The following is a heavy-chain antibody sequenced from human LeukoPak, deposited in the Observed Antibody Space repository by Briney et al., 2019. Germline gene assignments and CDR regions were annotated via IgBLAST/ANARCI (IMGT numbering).Heavy chain of an antibody. CDR3: ARVSSGYYYGIDY. CDR2: MNPNSGNT. V-gene: IGHV1-8*01. CDR1: GYTFTRYD. J-gene: IGHJ4*02. D-gene: IGHD3-22*01. Sequence: ASVKVSCRASGYTFTRYDINWVRQATGQGLEWMGWMNPNSGNTGYAQKLQGRVTMTTDTSTSTAYMELRSLRSDDTAVYYCARVSSGYYYGIDYWGQGTLVTVSS.